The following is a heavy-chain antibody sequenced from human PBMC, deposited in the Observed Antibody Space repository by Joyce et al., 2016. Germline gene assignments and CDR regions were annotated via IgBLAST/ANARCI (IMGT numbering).Heavy chain of an antibody. V-gene: IGHV3-23*01. J-gene: IGHJ6*02. CDR2: ISGSGGST. Sequence: EVQVLESGGGLVQPGGSLRLSCAASELTFSSYAMTWVRQAPGKGLEWVSAISGSGGSTHYADSVKGRFTISRENSKNTLYLQMNSLRAEDTAIYYCAKLLYAQYYYGMDVWGQGTTVTVSS. CDR1: ELTFSSYA. CDR3: AKLLYAQYYYGMDV. D-gene: IGHD2/OR15-2a*01.